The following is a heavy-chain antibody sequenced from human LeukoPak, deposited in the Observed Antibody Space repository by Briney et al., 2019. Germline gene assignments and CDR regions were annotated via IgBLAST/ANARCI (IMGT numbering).Heavy chain of an antibody. CDR1: GFTFSSYG. CDR2: ISYDGSNK. J-gene: IGHJ3*02. CDR3: AKDLVYLGYCSSTSCYAYAFDI. Sequence: PGRSLRLSCAASGFTFSSYGMHWIRQAPDKGLEWVAVISYDGSNKYYADSVKGRFTISRDNSKNTLYLQMNSLRAEDTAVYYCAKDLVYLGYCSSTSCYAYAFDIWGQGTMVTVSS. V-gene: IGHV3-30*18. D-gene: IGHD2-2*01.